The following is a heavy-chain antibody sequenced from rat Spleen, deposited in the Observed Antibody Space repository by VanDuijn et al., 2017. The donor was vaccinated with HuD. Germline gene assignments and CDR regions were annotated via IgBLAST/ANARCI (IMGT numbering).Heavy chain of an antibody. V-gene: IGHV5S13*01. Sequence: EVQLVESDGGLVQPGRSLKLSCAASGFTFSNYGMAWVRQAPTKGLEWVASITNTGGSTYYPDSVKGRFTISRDNAKNTQYLQMDSLRSEDTATYYCAREGTYYGDYFDYWGQGVMVTVSS. D-gene: IGHD1-9*01. CDR1: GFTFSNYG. CDR3: AREGTYYGDYFDY. J-gene: IGHJ2*01. CDR2: ITNTGGST.